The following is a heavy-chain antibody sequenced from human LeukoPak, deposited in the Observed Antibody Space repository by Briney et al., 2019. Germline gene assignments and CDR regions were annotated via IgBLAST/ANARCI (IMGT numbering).Heavy chain of an antibody. J-gene: IGHJ4*02. CDR2: INPNSGGT. D-gene: IGHD3-9*01. CDR1: GYTFTGYY. V-gene: IGHV1-2*02. Sequence: GASVKVSCKASGYTFTGYYMHWVRQAPGQGLEWMGWINPNSGGTNYAQKFQGRVTMTRDTSISTAYTELSRLRSDDTAVYYCARDPPVYDILAEGDCWGQGTLVTVSS. CDR3: ARDPPVYDILAEGDC.